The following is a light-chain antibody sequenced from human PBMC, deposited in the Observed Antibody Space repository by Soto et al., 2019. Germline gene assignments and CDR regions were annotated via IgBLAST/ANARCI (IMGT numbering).Light chain of an antibody. Sequence: QPVLTQSPSASASLGASVKHTCTLSSGHSSYAIAWLQQQPEKGPRYLMKLNSDGSHSKGDGIPDRFSGSTSGAERYLTISSLQSEDEADYYCQTWGTGIAVFGGGTQLTVL. CDR2: LNSDGSH. J-gene: IGLJ7*01. CDR3: QTWGTGIAV. CDR1: SGHSSYA. V-gene: IGLV4-69*01.